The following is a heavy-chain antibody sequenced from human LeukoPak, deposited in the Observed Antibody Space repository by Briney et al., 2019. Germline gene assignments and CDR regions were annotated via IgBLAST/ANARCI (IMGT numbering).Heavy chain of an antibody. Sequence: ASVKVSCKASGYTFTGYYMHWVRQAPGQGLEWMGWINPNSGGTNYAQKLQGRVTMTRDTSISTAYMELSRLRSDDTAVYYCARAEGGFYYFDYWGQGTLVTVSS. V-gene: IGHV1-2*02. J-gene: IGHJ4*02. D-gene: IGHD3-16*01. CDR3: ARAEGGFYYFDY. CDR1: GYTFTGYY. CDR2: INPNSGGT.